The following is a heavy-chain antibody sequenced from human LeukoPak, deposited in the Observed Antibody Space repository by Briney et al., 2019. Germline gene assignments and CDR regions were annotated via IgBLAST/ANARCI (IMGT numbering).Heavy chain of an antibody. CDR3: AREGLGLGYYYDSSGYLGP. J-gene: IGHJ5*02. Sequence: PSETLSLTCTVSGGSISSYYWSWIRQPAGKGLEWIGRIYTSGSTNYNPSLKSRVTMSVDTSKNQFSLKLSSVTAADTAVYYCAREGLGLGYYYDSSGYLGPWGQGTLVTVSS. CDR1: GGSISSYY. D-gene: IGHD3-22*01. V-gene: IGHV4-4*07. CDR2: IYTSGST.